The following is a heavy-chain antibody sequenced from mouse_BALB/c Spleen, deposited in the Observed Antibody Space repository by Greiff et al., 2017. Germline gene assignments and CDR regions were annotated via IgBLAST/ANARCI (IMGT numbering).Heavy chain of an antibody. CDR1: GFTFSDYY. CDR3: ARDWDY. V-gene: IGHV5-4*02. CDR2: ISDGGSYT. Sequence: EVQVVESGGGLVKPGGSLKLSCAASGFTFSDYYMYWVRQTPEKRLEWVATISDGGSYTYYPDSVKGRFTISRDNAKKNLYLQMSSLKSEATAMNYCARDWDYWGQGTSVTVSS. J-gene: IGHJ4*01.